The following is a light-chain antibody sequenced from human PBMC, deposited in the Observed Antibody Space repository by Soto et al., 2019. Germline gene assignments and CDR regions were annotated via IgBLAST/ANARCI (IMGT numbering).Light chain of an antibody. CDR1: SSDVGGYNF. V-gene: IGLV2-8*01. J-gene: IGLJ2*01. Sequence: QSALTQPPSASGSPGQSVTISCTGTSSDVGGYNFVSWYQQHPGKAPKLMIYEVSERPSGVPDRFSGSNSGNTASLTVSGLKAEDEADYYCSSYAGSNIVVFGGGTQLTVL. CDR3: SSYAGSNIVV. CDR2: EVS.